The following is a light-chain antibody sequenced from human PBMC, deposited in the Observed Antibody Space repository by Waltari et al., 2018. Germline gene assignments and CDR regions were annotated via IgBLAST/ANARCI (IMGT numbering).Light chain of an antibody. CDR2: DVS. CDR1: SSDVGGYKD. Sequence: QSALTQPASVSGSPGQSITISCTGTSSDVGGYKDVSWYQQHPGKAPKLMIYDVSNRPYGVSNRFSGSKSGNTASLTISGLQAEDEADYYCSSYTSSSVVFGGGTKLTVL. V-gene: IGLV2-14*01. CDR3: SSYTSSSVV. J-gene: IGLJ2*01.